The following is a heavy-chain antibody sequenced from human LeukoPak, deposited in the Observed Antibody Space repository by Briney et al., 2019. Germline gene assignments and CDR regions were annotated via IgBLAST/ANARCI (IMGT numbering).Heavy chain of an antibody. CDR3: ARDSYSSSWYWDY. CDR1: GGSISSGSYF. J-gene: IGHJ4*02. CDR2: IHPSGST. D-gene: IGHD6-13*01. V-gene: IGHV4-61*02. Sequence: SQTLSLTCTVSGGSISSGSYFWSWIRQPAGKGLEWVGRIHPSGSTNYNPPLKSRVTISVDTSKNQFSLKLSSVTAADTAVYYCARDSYSSSWYWDYWGQGTLVTVSS.